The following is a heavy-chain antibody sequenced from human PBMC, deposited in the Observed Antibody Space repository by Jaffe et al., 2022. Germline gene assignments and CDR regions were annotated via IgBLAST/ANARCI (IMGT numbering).Heavy chain of an antibody. CDR3: ANKDYHASGTYAFDI. CDR2: ISYQGSLI. Sequence: QVQLVESGGGVVQPGESLRLSCAASGFTFNLHGMHWVRQAPGKGLEWLAYISYQGSLITYTDSVKGRFTISRDNSKNTLYLQMNSLRAEDTAVYYCANKDYHASGTYAFDIWGQGTMVTVSS. D-gene: IGHD3-10*01. J-gene: IGHJ3*02. CDR1: GFTFNLHG. V-gene: IGHV3-30*02.